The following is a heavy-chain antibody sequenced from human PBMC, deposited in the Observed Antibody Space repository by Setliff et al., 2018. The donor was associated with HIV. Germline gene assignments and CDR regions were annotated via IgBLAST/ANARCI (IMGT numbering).Heavy chain of an antibody. CDR2: ISNSSRYY. V-gene: IGHV3-21*04. Sequence: GGSLRLSCSASGFLFNRYSLNWVRQVPGRGPEWVASISNSSRYYWVKARYVASVKGRFTISRDNPKNSLYLEMNSLRAEDTAVYYCARDLRLLHWGKGTTVTVS. D-gene: IGHD2-21*02. J-gene: IGHJ6*03. CDR1: GFLFNRYS. CDR3: ARDLRLLH.